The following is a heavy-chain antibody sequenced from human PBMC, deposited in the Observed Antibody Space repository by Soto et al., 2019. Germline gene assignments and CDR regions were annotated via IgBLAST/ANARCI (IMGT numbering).Heavy chain of an antibody. CDR3: AKVEVVAGHYYFDY. CDR1: GFTFRDHH. CDR2: IRKRINSYTT. V-gene: IGHV3-72*01. D-gene: IGHD6-19*01. J-gene: IGHJ4*02. Sequence: PGGSLRLSYAASGFTFRDHHMPWVRQAPGKGLEWVGRIRKRINSYTTEYAASVKGRFTISRDDSKNSLYLQMNSLKTDDTAVYYCAKVEVVAGHYYFDYWGQGT.